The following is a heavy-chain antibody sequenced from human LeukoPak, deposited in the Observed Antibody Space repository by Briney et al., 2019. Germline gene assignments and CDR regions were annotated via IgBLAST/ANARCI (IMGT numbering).Heavy chain of an antibody. V-gene: IGHV3-30*18. J-gene: IGHJ4*02. CDR1: GFTFSSYG. D-gene: IGHD3-22*01. Sequence: PGGSLRLSCAASGFTFSSYGMPWVRQAPGKGLEWVAVISYDGSNKYYADSVKGRFTISRDNSKNTLYLQMNSLRAEDTAVYYCAKVSHYYDSSGYYIDYWGQGTLVTVSS. CDR3: AKVSHYYDSSGYYIDY. CDR2: ISYDGSNK.